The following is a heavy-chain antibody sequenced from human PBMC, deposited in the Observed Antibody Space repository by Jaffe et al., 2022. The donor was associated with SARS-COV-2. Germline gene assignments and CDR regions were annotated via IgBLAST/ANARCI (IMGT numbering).Heavy chain of an antibody. CDR1: GFSFSTYW. J-gene: IGHJ4*02. Sequence: EVQLVESGGILVQPGGSLRLSCAASGFSFSTYWMSWVRRAPGKGLEWVANIKEDGRDKYYVDSVKGRFTISRDNAKNSLYLQMNGLKVEDTAVYYCATYVRGVRCFESWGQGTLVTVSS. D-gene: IGHD3-9*01. CDR3: ATYVRGVRCFES. V-gene: IGHV3-7*03. CDR2: IKEDGRDK.